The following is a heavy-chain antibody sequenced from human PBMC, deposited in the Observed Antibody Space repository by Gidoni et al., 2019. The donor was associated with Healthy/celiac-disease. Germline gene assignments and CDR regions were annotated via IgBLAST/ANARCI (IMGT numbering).Heavy chain of an antibody. Sequence: QVQLVQSGAEVKKPGASVKVSCKVSGYTPPELSMHWVRTAPGKGLEWMGGFDPEDGETIYAQKFQGRVTMTEDTSTDTAYMELSSLRSEDTAVYYCATFGFKNLELRYYGMDVWGQGTTVTVSS. CDR2: FDPEDGET. CDR3: ATFGFKNLELRYYGMDV. J-gene: IGHJ6*02. D-gene: IGHD1-7*01. CDR1: GYTPPELS. V-gene: IGHV1-24*01.